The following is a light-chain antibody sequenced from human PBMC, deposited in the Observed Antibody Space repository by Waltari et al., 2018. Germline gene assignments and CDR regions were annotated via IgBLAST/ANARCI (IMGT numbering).Light chain of an antibody. Sequence: DIQMTQSPSSLSVSVGVRVTITCRASQSISSYLNWYQQKPGKAPKLLIYAASSLQSGVPSRFSGSGSGTDFTLTISSLQPEDFATYYCQQSYSTPRTFGGGTKVEIK. J-gene: IGKJ4*02. CDR3: QQSYSTPRT. CDR1: QSISSY. V-gene: IGKV1-39*01. CDR2: AAS.